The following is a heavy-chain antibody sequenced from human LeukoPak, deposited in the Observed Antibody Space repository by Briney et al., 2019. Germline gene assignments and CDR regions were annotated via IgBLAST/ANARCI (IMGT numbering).Heavy chain of an antibody. V-gene: IGHV3-23*01. J-gene: IGHJ4*02. CDR1: GFTFSIYA. Sequence: GVSLRLSCAASGFTFSIYAMSGVPESPGRGREWVWAISRIDGRQYYADAVKGRFNIYRENSKNTLYLQMKSLRAEDTAVYYCAKMGPYSTSPYYFDYWGQGTLVTVSS. D-gene: IGHD6-13*01. CDR2: ISRIDGRQ. CDR3: AKMGPYSTSPYYFDY.